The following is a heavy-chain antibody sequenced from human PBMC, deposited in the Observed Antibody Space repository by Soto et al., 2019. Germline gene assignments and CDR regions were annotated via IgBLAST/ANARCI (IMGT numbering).Heavy chain of an antibody. CDR3: ARSAASWYVFDI. V-gene: IGHV3-30-3*01. D-gene: IGHD6-13*01. CDR1: GFTFTTYV. CDR2: VSGDGGNK. Sequence: QVQLVESGGDVVQPGRSLRLSCVSSGFTFTTYVMHWVHQAPVKGLEWVAVVSGDGGNKYYADSVKGRFTISRDNSKNTLYLQMNSLRIEDTAIYYCARSAASWYVFDIWGQGTMVTVSS. J-gene: IGHJ3*02.